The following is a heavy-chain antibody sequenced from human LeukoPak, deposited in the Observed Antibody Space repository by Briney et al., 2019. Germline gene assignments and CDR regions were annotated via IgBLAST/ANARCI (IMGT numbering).Heavy chain of an antibody. CDR2: INHSGST. Sequence: SETLSLTCAVYGGPFSGYYWSWIRQPPGKGLEWIGEINHSGSTNYNPSLKSRVTISVDTSKNQFSLKLSSVTAADTAVYYCARKGAQGQLWLGPRLYYFDYWGQGTLVTVSS. D-gene: IGHD5-18*01. J-gene: IGHJ4*02. CDR3: ARKGAQGQLWLGPRLYYFDY. CDR1: GGPFSGYY. V-gene: IGHV4-34*01.